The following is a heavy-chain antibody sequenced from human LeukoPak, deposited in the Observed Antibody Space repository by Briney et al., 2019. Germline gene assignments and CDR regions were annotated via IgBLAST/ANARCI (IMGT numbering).Heavy chain of an antibody. CDR1: GFTFISYW. Sequence: PGGSLRLSFAASGFTFISYWMHSVRQAPGKGLVWVSRINSDGSSTSYAESVKGRFTISRDNAKNTLYLQMNSLRAEDTAVYYCARVDDMTTVTDYWGQGTLVTVSS. CDR2: INSDGSST. J-gene: IGHJ4*02. D-gene: IGHD4-11*01. CDR3: ARVDDMTTVTDY. V-gene: IGHV3-74*01.